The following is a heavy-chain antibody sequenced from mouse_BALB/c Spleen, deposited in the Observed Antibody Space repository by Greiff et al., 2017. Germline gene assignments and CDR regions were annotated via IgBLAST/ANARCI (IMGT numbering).Heavy chain of an antibody. CDR3: ARGYGYYFDY. D-gene: IGHD1-2*01. Sequence: EVHLVESGGGLVKPGGSLKLSCAASGFTFSSYAMSWVRQTPEKRLEWVASISSGGSTYYPDSVKGRFTISRDNARNILYLQMSSLRSEDTAMYYCARGYGYYFDYWGQGTTLTVSS. CDR1: GFTFSSYA. V-gene: IGHV5-6-5*01. J-gene: IGHJ2*01. CDR2: ISSGGST.